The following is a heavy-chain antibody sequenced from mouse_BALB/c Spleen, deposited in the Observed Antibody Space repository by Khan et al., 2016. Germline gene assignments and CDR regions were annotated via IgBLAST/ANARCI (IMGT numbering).Heavy chain of an antibody. CDR2: ISSGSSTI. V-gene: IGHV5-17*02. CDR1: GFTFSSFG. Sequence: EVELVESGGGLVQPGGSRKLSCAASGFTFSSFGMHWVRQAPEKGLEWVAYISSGSSTIYYADTVKGRFTISRDTPKTTLFLHMTSLRSDDTAMYYCARRIWLRWGEMDYWGQGTSATVSS. CDR3: ARRIWLRWGEMDY. J-gene: IGHJ4*01. D-gene: IGHD2-2*01.